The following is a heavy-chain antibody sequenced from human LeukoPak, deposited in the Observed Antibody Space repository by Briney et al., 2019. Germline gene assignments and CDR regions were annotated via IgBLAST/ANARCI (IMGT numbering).Heavy chain of an antibody. CDR2: IYPGDSDT. J-gene: IGHJ6*02. CDR1: GYSFTSYC. V-gene: IGHV5-51*01. CDR3: ARLMTQYVDYRGGYYYGMDV. Sequence: GESLKISCKGSGYSFTSYCIGWVRQMPGKGLEWMGIIYPGDSDTRYSPAFQGQVTISADKSISTAYLQWSSLKASDTAMYYCARLMTQYVDYRGGYYYGMDVWGQGTTVTVSS. D-gene: IGHD4-11*01.